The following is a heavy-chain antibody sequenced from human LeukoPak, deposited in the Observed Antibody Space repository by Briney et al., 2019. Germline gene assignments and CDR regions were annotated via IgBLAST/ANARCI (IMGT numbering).Heavy chain of an antibody. CDR2: TNEDGSYA. V-gene: IGHV3-74*03. D-gene: IGHD3-10*01. J-gene: IGHJ4*02. CDR3: ARKTYYYDSGSYSKSYYFDY. CDR1: GFTLSSYW. Sequence: GGSLRLSCAASGFTLSSYWVHWVRQPPGKGLMWPSRTNEDGSYAEFADSVKGRFTISRDNAKNSLFLQLNSLRAEDTAVYYCARKTYYYDSGSYSKSYYFDYWGQGTLVTVSS.